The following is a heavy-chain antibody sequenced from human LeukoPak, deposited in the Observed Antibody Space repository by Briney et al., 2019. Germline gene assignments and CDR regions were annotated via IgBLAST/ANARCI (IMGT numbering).Heavy chain of an antibody. V-gene: IGHV3-30*03. D-gene: IGHD6-6*01. J-gene: IGHJ3*02. CDR2: ISYDGSNK. CDR3: ARGRPSIAARVEAAFDI. CDR1: GFTFSSYG. Sequence: GGSLRLSCAASGFTFSSYGMHWVRQAPGKGLEWVAVISYDGSNKYYTDSVKGRFTISRDNSKNTLYLQMNSLRAEDTAVYYCARGRPSIAARVEAAFDIWGQGTMVTVSS.